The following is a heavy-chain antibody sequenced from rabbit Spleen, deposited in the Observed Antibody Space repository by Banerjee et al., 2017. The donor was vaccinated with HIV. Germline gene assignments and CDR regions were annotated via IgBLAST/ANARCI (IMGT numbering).Heavy chain of an antibody. CDR1: GFDFISYY. Sequence: QELVESGGGLVQPGESLKLSCKASGFDFISYYMNWVRQAPGTGLEWIGYIDSGFGNAYYANWVNGRFTISSHNAQNTVFLQLNSLTAADTATYFCARDLTGVIGWNFGWWGPGTLVTVS. CDR3: ARDLTGVIGWNFGW. CDR2: IDSGFGNA. V-gene: IGHV1S7*01. D-gene: IGHD1-1*01. J-gene: IGHJ4*01.